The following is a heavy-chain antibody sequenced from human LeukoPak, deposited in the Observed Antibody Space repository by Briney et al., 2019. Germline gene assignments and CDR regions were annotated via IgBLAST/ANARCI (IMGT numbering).Heavy chain of an antibody. CDR2: TWYDGRNN. D-gene: IGHD2-21*01. V-gene: IGHV3-33*01. Sequence: PGQSLRLSCAASGFTFSSYGMHWVRQAPGKGLEWVAVTWYDGRNNYYAASVKGRFTISRDDSNTTVYLLMNSLRAEDTAVYYCAREVAPLYFHYGMDVWGEGTTVTVSS. J-gene: IGHJ6*01. CDR3: AREVAPLYFHYGMDV. CDR1: GFTFSSYG.